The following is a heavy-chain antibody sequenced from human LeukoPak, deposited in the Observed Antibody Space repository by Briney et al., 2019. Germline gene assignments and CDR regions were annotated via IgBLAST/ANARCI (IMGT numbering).Heavy chain of an antibody. D-gene: IGHD3-16*01. V-gene: IGHV3-30*03. CDR1: GFTFSSYG. J-gene: IGHJ4*02. Sequence: GGSLRLSCAASGFTFSSYGMHWVRQAPGKGLEWVAVISYDGSNKYYADSVKGRFTISRDNSKNTLYLQMNSLRAEDTAVHYCARMGGYWGQGTLVTVSS. CDR3: ARMGGY. CDR2: ISYDGSNK.